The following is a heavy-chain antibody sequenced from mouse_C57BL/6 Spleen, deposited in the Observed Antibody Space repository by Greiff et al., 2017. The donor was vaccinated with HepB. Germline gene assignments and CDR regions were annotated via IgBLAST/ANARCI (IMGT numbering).Heavy chain of an antibody. J-gene: IGHJ2*01. CDR1: GYTFTDYE. CDR3: TSYYSNY. V-gene: IGHV1-15*01. Sequence: VQLQQSGAELVRPGASVTLSCKASGYTFTDYEMHWVKQTPVHGLEWIGAIDPETGGTAYNQKFKGKAILTADKSSSTAYMELRSLTSEDPAVYYCTSYYSNYWGQGTTLTVSS. CDR2: IDPETGGT. D-gene: IGHD2-5*01.